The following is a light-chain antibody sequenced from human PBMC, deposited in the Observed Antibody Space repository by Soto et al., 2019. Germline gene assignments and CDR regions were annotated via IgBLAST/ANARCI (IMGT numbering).Light chain of an antibody. CDR1: SSDIGAYNY. Sequence: QSALTQPASVSGSPGQSITISCTGTSSDIGAYNYVSWYQQHPGKAPKLMIYGVSNRPSGVSNRFSGSKSDNTASLTISGLHAEDEGDYYCNSYTGTSAWVFGGGTKLTVL. J-gene: IGLJ3*02. CDR3: NSYTGTSAWV. V-gene: IGLV2-14*01. CDR2: GVS.